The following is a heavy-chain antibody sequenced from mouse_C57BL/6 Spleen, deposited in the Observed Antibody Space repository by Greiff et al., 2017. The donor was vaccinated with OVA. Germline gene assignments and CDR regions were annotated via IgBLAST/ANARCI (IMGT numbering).Heavy chain of an antibody. CDR2: IYPGSGST. CDR1: GYTFPSYW. V-gene: IGHV1-55*01. D-gene: IGHD1-1*01. CDR3: ARSPSLYYYGSSHYAMDY. J-gene: IGHJ4*01. Sequence: QVQLKQPGAELVQPGASVKMSCKASGYTFPSYWITWVKQRPGQGLEWIGDIYPGSGSTNYTEKFKSKATLTVDTSSSTAYMQLSSLTSEDSAVYYCARSPSLYYYGSSHYAMDYWGQGTSGTVSS.